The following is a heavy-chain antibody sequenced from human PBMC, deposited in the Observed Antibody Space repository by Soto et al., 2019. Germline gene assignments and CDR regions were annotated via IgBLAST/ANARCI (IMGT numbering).Heavy chain of an antibody. D-gene: IGHD3-9*01. CDR1: GGTFSSYA. Sequence: QVQLVQSGAEVKKPGSSVKVSCKASGGTFSSYAISWVRQAPGQGLEWMGGIIPIFGTANYAQKFQGRVTITADESTSTAYMELSSLSSEDTAVYYCARAPYYDILTGSNWFDPWGQGTLVTVSS. CDR2: IIPIFGTA. V-gene: IGHV1-69*12. CDR3: ARAPYYDILTGSNWFDP. J-gene: IGHJ5*02.